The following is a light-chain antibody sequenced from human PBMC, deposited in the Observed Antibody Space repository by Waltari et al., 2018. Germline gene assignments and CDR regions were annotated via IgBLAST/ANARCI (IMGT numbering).Light chain of an antibody. CDR2: GAS. CDR1: QSVSSSY. J-gene: IGKJ3*01. CDR3: QHYGGSPLFT. Sequence: EFVLTQSPGTLSLSPGERATLSCRASQSVSSSYLAWYQQKAGQAPRLLIYGASNRATGIPDRFSGTGSGTVFTLTISRLEPEDCAVYYCQHYGGSPLFTFGPGTRLDI. V-gene: IGKV3-20*01.